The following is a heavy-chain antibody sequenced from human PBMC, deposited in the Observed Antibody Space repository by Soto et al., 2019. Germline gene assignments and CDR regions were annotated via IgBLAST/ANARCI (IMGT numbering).Heavy chain of an antibody. Sequence: GESLKISCKGSGYSFTSYWIGWVRQMPGKGLEWMGIIYPGDSDTRYSPSFQGQVTISADKSISTAYLQWSSLKASDTAMYYCARANMWLEPIQYYYGMDGWGQGTTVTVSS. CDR2: IYPGDSDT. CDR1: GYSFTSYW. D-gene: IGHD6-19*01. CDR3: ARANMWLEPIQYYYGMDG. V-gene: IGHV5-51*01. J-gene: IGHJ6*02.